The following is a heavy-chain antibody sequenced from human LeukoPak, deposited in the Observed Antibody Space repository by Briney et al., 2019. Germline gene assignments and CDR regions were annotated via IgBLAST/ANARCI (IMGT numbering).Heavy chain of an antibody. CDR3: ASTTYYYDSSGYSFDY. CDR1: GGSISSGGYY. Sequence: SETLSLTCTVSGGSISSGGYYRSWIRQHPGKGLEWIGYIYYSGSTYYNPSLKSRVTISVDTSRNQFSLKLSSVTAADTAVYYCASTTYYYDSSGYSFDYWGQGTLVTVSS. J-gene: IGHJ4*02. CDR2: IYYSGST. D-gene: IGHD3-22*01. V-gene: IGHV4-31*03.